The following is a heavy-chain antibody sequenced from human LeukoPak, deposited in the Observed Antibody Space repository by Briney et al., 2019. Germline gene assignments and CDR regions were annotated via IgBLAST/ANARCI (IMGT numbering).Heavy chain of an antibody. CDR3: ARGRGWFGELRKRWFDP. CDR1: GGSISSYY. D-gene: IGHD3-10*01. CDR2: IYYSGST. V-gene: IGHV4-59*01. J-gene: IGHJ5*02. Sequence: PSETLSLTCTVSGGSISSYYWSWIRQPPGKGLEWIGYIYYSGSTNYNPSLKSRVTISVDTSKNQFSLKLSSVTAADTAVYYCARGRGWFGELRKRWFDPWGQGTLVTVSS.